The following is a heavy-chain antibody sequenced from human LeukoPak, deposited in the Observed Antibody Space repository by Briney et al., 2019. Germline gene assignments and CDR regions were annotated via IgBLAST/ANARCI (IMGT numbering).Heavy chain of an antibody. Sequence: GGSLRLSCATSGFIFSNYAVNWVRQAPGKGLEWVSIISGSGDTTYYADSVKGRFTISRDNSKNTLYLQMNSLRAEDTAVYYCAKDSYYYDSSGYYPYYYYYYMDVWGKGTTVTVSS. V-gene: IGHV3-23*01. CDR1: GFIFSNYA. CDR3: AKDSYYYDSSGYYPYYYYYYMDV. CDR2: ISGSGDTT. D-gene: IGHD3-22*01. J-gene: IGHJ6*03.